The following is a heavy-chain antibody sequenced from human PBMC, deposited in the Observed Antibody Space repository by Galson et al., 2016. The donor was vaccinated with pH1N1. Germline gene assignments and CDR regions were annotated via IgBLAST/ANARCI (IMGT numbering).Heavy chain of an antibody. CDR2: FSGSTA. J-gene: IGHJ4*02. D-gene: IGHD3-16*01. Sequence: SLRLSCAASGFTFSNYAMSWVRQAPGKGLEWVSGFSGSTALYADSVKDRLTISRDNLQNTFYLQMNSLRAEDTAIYYCTRDAWGWLFDSWGQGTLVTVSS. CDR1: GFTFSNYA. V-gene: IGHV3-23*01. CDR3: TRDAWGWLFDS.